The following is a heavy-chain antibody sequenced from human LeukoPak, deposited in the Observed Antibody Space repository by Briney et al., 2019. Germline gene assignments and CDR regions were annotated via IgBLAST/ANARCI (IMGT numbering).Heavy chain of an antibody. V-gene: IGHV1-8*01. Sequence: ASVKVSCKASGYTLTTYDINWVRQAPGQGLEWMGWMNPNSGKTGYAQKFQDRITITRNTSISTAYMELSSLGSDDTAVYYCARPLGSHGSYPLYNYWGQGTLVTVSS. J-gene: IGHJ4*02. CDR1: GYTLTTYD. D-gene: IGHD3-16*01. CDR2: MNPNSGKT. CDR3: ARPLGSHGSYPLYNY.